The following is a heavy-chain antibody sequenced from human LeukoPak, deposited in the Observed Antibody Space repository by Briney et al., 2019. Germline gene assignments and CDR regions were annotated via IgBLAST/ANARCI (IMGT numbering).Heavy chain of an antibody. Sequence: GGSLRLSCAASGFTFSSYDMHWVRQATGKGLEWVSAISGSGAQTFYADSVKGRFTISRDNSKSTLYLQMNSLRAEDTAVYSCAKNGGPLDYWGQGTLVTVSS. V-gene: IGHV3-23*01. CDR1: GFTFSSYD. CDR2: ISGSGAQT. J-gene: IGHJ4*02. D-gene: IGHD7-27*01. CDR3: AKNGGPLDY.